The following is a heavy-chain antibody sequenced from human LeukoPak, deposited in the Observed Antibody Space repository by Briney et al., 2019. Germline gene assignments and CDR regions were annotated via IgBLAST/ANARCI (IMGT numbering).Heavy chain of an antibody. CDR2: IKQDGSEK. CDR1: GFTFSSYW. V-gene: IGHV3-7*03. Sequence: GGSLRLSCAASGFTFSSYWMSWVRQAPGKGLEWVANIKQDGSEKYYVDSVKGRFTISRDNAKNSLYLQMNSLRAGDTAVYYCAREAGYDFWSGSPLDYWGQGTLVTVSS. J-gene: IGHJ4*02. D-gene: IGHD3-3*01. CDR3: AREAGYDFWSGSPLDY.